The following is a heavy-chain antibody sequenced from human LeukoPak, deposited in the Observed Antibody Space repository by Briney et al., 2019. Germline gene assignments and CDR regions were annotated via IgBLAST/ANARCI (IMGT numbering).Heavy chain of an antibody. D-gene: IGHD3-10*01. CDR1: GGSFSGYY. J-gene: IGHJ3*02. V-gene: IGHV4-34*01. CDR2: INHSGST. CDR3: ARAPPSITMVRGRREAFDI. Sequence: PSETLSLTCAVYGGSFSGYYWSWIRQPPGKGLEWIGEINHSGSTNYNPSLKSRVTISVDTSKNQFSLKLSSVTAADTAVYYCARAPPSITMVRGRREAFDIWGQGTMVTVSS.